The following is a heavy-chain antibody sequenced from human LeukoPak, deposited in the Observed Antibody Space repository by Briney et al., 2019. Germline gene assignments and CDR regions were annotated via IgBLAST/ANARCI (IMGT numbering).Heavy chain of an antibody. Sequence: PSETQSLTCAVYGGSFSGYYWSWIRQPPGKGLEWIGEINHSGSTNYNPSLKSRVTISVDTSKNQFSLKLSSVTAADTAVYYCASRDTATGLDWGQGTLVTVSS. CDR1: GGSFSGYY. CDR2: INHSGST. J-gene: IGHJ4*02. CDR3: ASRDTATGLD. D-gene: IGHD5-18*01. V-gene: IGHV4-34*01.